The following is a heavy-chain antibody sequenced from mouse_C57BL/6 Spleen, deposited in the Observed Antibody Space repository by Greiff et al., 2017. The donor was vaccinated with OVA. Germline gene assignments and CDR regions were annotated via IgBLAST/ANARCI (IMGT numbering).Heavy chain of an antibody. J-gene: IGHJ4*01. D-gene: IGHD2-3*01. V-gene: IGHV1-64*01. CDR3: ASDLSDAMDY. CDR1: GYTFTSYW. CDR2: IHPNSGST. Sequence: VQLQQPGAELVKPGASVKLSCKASGYTFTSYWMHWVKQRPGQGLEWIGMIHPNSGSTNYNEKFKSKATLTVDKSSSTAYMQLSSLTSKDTAVYYCASDLSDAMDYWGQGTSVTVSS.